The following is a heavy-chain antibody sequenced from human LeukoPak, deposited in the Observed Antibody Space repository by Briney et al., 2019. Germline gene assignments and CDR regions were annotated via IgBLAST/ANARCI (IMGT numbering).Heavy chain of an antibody. CDR2: IYPGDSDT. V-gene: IGHV5-51*01. Sequence: HGESLKISCKGSGYSFTSYWIGWVRQMPGKGLEWMGIIYPGDSDTRYSPSFQGQVTISADKSISTAYLQWSSLKASDTAMYYCARQRRAYYDSSGYDHWGQGTLVTVSS. D-gene: IGHD3-22*01. CDR3: ARQRRAYYDSSGYDH. J-gene: IGHJ4*02. CDR1: GYSFTSYW.